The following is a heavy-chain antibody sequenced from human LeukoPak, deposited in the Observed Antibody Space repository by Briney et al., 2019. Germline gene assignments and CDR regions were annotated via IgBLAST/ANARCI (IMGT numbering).Heavy chain of an antibody. CDR3: ARDPNYYDSSGYYNWFDP. CDR1: GGSISSGDYY. V-gene: IGHV4-39*07. D-gene: IGHD3-22*01. J-gene: IGHJ5*02. CDR2: IYYSGST. Sequence: SETLSLTCTVSGGSISSGDYYWGWIRQPPGKGLEWIGSIYYSGSTYYNPSLKSRVTISVDTSKNQFSLKLSSVTAADTAVYYCARDPNYYDSSGYYNWFDPWGQGTLVTVSS.